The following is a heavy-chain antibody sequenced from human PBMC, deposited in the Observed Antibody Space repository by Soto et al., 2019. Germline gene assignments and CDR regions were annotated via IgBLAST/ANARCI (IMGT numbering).Heavy chain of an antibody. CDR1: GFKFGSYG. J-gene: IGHJ6*02. D-gene: IGHD1-26*01. V-gene: IGHV3-23*01. CDR2: ITAATGAT. Sequence: GGSLRLSCAASGFKFGSYGMTWVRQAPGKGLECVSGITAATGATYYADSVKGRFTISRDLSTNTLFLQMNSLRAADSAVYYCAKAKGRSNFYYSGLDVWGQGTTVTVSS. CDR3: AKAKGRSNFYYSGLDV.